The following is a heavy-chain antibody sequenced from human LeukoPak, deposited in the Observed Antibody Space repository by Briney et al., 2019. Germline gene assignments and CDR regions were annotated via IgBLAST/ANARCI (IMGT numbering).Heavy chain of an antibody. Sequence: PSETLSLTCTVAVGSISGYYWSWIQQPPGKGLEWIGYIYYSGSTNYNPSLKSRVTISVDTSKHQFSLKLSSVTAVDMGVYYCARGAYSSSWYPNWFDPWGEGTLVTVSS. J-gene: IGHJ5*02. D-gene: IGHD6-13*01. CDR1: VGSISGYY. CDR3: ARGAYSSSWYPNWFDP. V-gene: IGHV4-59*01. CDR2: IYYSGST.